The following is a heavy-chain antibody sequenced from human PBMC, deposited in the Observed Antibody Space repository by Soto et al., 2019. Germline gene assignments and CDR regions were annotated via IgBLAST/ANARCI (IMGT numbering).Heavy chain of an antibody. D-gene: IGHD3-10*01. Sequence: GGSLRLSCAASGFTFSSYWMSWVRQAPGKGLEWVANIKQDGSEKYYVDSVKGRFTISRDNAKNSLYLQMNSLRAEDTAVYYCAGKYKYGSGTYYDGGYFYYFMDVWGKGTTVTVSS. CDR3: AGKYKYGSGTYYDGGYFYYFMDV. CDR2: IKQDGSEK. CDR1: GFTFSSYW. J-gene: IGHJ6*03. V-gene: IGHV3-7*01.